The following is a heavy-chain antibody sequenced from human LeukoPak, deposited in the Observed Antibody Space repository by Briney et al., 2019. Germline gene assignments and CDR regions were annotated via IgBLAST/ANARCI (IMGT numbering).Heavy chain of an antibody. D-gene: IGHD3-3*01. CDR2: IYTSGST. J-gene: IGHJ6*03. CDR3: ARSGFLEWLLGPSYYYYYMDV. CDR1: GGSISSYF. Sequence: KSSETLSLTCTVSGGSISSYFWSWIRQPAGKGLEWIGRIYTSGSTDYNPSLKSRVTMSVDTSKNQFSLKLTSVTAADTAVYYCARSGFLEWLLGPSYYYYYMDVWGKGTTVTVSS. V-gene: IGHV4-4*07.